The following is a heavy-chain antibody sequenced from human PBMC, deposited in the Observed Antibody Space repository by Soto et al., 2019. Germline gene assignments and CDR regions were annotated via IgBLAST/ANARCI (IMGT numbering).Heavy chain of an antibody. J-gene: IGHJ4*02. D-gene: IGHD1-1*01. V-gene: IGHV3-74*01. CDR2: IDNDGSAT. CDR3: ARDNWNSY. Sequence: GGSLRLSCVASGFTFIIYWMHWVRQAPGKGLEWVSRIDNDGSATTYADSVKGRFTISRDNAKNTLFLQMNTLRVDDTAVYYCARDNWNSYWGQGTLVTVSS. CDR1: GFTFIIYW.